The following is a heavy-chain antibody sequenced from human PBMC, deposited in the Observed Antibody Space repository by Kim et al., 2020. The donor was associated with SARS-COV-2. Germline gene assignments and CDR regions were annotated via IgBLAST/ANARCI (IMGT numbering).Heavy chain of an antibody. CDR2: MNPNSGNT. J-gene: IGHJ4*02. CDR1: GYTFTSYD. Sequence: ASVKVSCKASGYTFTSYDINWVRQATGQGLEWMGWMNPNSGNTGYAQKFQGRVTMTRNTSISTAYMELSSLRSEDTAGYYCARGQRRSYDYDGSGDYSVTAVYYCGQGTLVTVSS. D-gene: IGHD3-22*01. CDR3: ARGQRRSYDYDGSGDYSVTAVYY. V-gene: IGHV1-8*01.